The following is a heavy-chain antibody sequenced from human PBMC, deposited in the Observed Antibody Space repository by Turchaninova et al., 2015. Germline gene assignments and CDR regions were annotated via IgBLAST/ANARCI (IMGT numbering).Heavy chain of an antibody. CDR1: ETQLPKYR. Sequence: EVQLVQSGPEGKKAGGSLWFYVGGSETQLPKYRFGWGRQVPGKGLEGRGTIDPRDSYPNYSPSFQGHIRFSVDKSTGTASVRWNNLKASDSGIYHCARHRPTPSAMDVWGPGTTVTVSS. CDR2: IDPRDSYP. V-gene: IGHV5-10-1*03. CDR3: ARHRPTPSAMDV. J-gene: IGHJ6*02.